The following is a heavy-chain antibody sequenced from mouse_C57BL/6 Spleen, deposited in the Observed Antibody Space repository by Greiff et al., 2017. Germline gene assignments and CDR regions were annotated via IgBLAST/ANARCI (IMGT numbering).Heavy chain of an antibody. CDR2: ISGGGGNT. CDR3: ASFAGYFDY. CDR1: GFTFSSYT. Sequence: EVHLVESGGGLVKPGGSLKLSCAASGFTFSSYTMSWVRQTPEKRLEWVATISGGGGNTYYPDSVKGRFTISRDNAKNTLYLQMSSLRSEDTALYYCASFAGYFDYWGQGTTLTVSS. V-gene: IGHV5-9*01. J-gene: IGHJ2*01.